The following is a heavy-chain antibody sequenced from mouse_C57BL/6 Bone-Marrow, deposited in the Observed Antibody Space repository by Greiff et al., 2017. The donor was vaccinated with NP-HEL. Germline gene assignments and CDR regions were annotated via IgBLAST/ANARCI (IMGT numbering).Heavy chain of an antibody. V-gene: IGHV1-63*01. J-gene: IGHJ4*01. D-gene: IGHD2-4*01. Sequence: QVHVKQSGAELVRPGTSVKMSCKASGYTFTNYWIGWAKQRPGHGLEWIGDIYPGGGYTNYNEKFKGKATLTADKSSSTAYMQFSSLTSEDSAIYYCRLTSFAMDYWGQGTSVTVSS. CDR2: IYPGGGYT. CDR3: RLTSFAMDY. CDR1: GYTFTNYW.